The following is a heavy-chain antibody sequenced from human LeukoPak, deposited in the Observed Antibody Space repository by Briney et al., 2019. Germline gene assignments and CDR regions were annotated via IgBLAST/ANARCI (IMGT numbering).Heavy chain of an antibody. V-gene: IGHV1-8*01. CDR1: GYTFTSYD. D-gene: IGHD3-10*01. J-gene: IGHJ3*02. CDR3: ATMMVRGVVWAFDI. Sequence: ASVKVSCKASGYTFTSYDIGWVRQATGQGLEWMGWMNPHSGNTGSAKKFQGRVTMTRDTSISTAYMELSSLRSEDTAVYYCATMMVRGVVWAFDIWGQGTMVTVSS. CDR2: MNPHSGNT.